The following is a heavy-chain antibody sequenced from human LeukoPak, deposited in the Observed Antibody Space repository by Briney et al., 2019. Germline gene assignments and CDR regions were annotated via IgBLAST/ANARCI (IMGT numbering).Heavy chain of an antibody. CDR2: INPNSGGT. V-gene: IGHV1-2*02. J-gene: IGHJ4*02. CDR1: GYTFTGYY. Sequence: ASVKVSCKASGYTFTGYYMHWVRQAPGQGLGWMGWINPNSGGTNYAQKFQGRVTMTRDTSISTAYMELSRLRSDDTAVYYCARHIAVAGTVDYWGQGTLVTVSS. CDR3: ARHIAVAGTVDY. D-gene: IGHD6-19*01.